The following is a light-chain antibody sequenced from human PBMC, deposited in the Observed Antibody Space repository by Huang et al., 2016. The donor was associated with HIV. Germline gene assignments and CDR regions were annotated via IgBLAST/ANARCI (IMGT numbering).Light chain of an antibody. Sequence: ESVLTQSPATLSLSPGERATLSCRASQSVSTYLAWYQQKPGQAPRILIYDASNRAAGSPARFSGRGSETEFTLTISRLEPEDFAVYYCHQRANWPLGTFGQGTKVEMK. V-gene: IGKV3-11*01. CDR3: HQRANWPLGT. CDR2: DAS. J-gene: IGKJ1*01. CDR1: QSVSTY.